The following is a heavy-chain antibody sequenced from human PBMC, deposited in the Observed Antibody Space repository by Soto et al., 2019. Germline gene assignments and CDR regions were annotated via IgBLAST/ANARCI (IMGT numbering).Heavy chain of an antibody. J-gene: IGHJ3*02. Sequence: QVQLVQSGAEVKKPGASVKVSCKASGYTFTGYYMHWVRQAPGQGLEWMGWINPNSGGTNYAQKFQGWVTMTRDPSISTAYMELGRRRSDDTAVYYCARAVGGYCSGGSCFRAAFEIWGQGTMVTVAS. CDR1: GYTFTGYY. CDR3: ARAVGGYCSGGSCFRAAFEI. D-gene: IGHD2-15*01. CDR2: INPNSGGT. V-gene: IGHV1-2*04.